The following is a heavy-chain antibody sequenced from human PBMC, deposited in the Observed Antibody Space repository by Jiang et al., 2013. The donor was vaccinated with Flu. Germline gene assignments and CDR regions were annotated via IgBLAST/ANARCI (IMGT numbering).Heavy chain of an antibody. V-gene: IGHV4-34*01. J-gene: IGHJ4*02. D-gene: IGHD3-22*01. CDR3: ARVGYYYDSTPSYFDY. Sequence: RVTISVDTSKNQFSLKLSSVTAADTAVYYCARVGYYYDSTPSYFDYWGQGTLVTVSS.